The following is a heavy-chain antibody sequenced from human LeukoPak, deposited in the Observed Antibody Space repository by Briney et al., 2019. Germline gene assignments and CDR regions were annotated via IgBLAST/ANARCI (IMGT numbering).Heavy chain of an antibody. V-gene: IGHV3-21*01. CDR1: GFTFSSYS. D-gene: IGHD2-15*01. CDR2: ISSSSSYI. CDR3: AREGIFCSGGSCYGMFAFDI. Sequence: GGSLRLSCAASGFTFSSYSMNWVRQAPGKGLEWVSSISSSSSYIYYADSVKGRFTISRDNAKNSLYLQMNSLRAEDTAVYYCAREGIFCSGGSCYGMFAFDIWGQGTMVTVSS. J-gene: IGHJ3*02.